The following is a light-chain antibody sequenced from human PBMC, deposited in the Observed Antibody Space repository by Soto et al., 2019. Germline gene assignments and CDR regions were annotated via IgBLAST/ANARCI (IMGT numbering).Light chain of an antibody. J-gene: IGKJ1*01. CDR1: QSISRG. CDR2: DAS. CDR3: LQDINYPWT. V-gene: IGKV1-5*01. Sequence: DIQMTQSPSTLSSSVGDRVTITCRASQSISRGLAWYQQKPGKAPNLLIYDASTLESGVPSRFSGSGSGTEFTLTISSLQPEDSATYYCLQDINYPWTFGQGTKVDIK.